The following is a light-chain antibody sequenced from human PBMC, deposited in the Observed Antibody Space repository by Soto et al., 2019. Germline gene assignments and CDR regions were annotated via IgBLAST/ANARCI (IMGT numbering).Light chain of an antibody. J-gene: IGKJ1*01. CDR1: QYISTW. CDR3: QQYNTYPWT. V-gene: IGKV1-5*03. Sequence: DIQMTQSPSTLSASVGDRVTITCRASQYISTWLAWYHQKPGKAPKLLIYKASSLQSGVPSRFSGSGSGTEFTLTISSLQPDDFATYYCQQYNTYPWTVGQGTRVEIE. CDR2: KAS.